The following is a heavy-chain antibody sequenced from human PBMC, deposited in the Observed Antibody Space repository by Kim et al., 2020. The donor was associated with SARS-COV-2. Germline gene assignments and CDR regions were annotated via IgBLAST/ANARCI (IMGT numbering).Heavy chain of an antibody. V-gene: IGHV3-74*01. Sequence: GGSLRLSCAASGFTFSSYWMHWVRQAPGKGLVWVSRINSDGSSTSYADSVKGRFTISRDNAKNTLYLQMNSLRAEDTAVYYCARGRYYYYDSSGYYIDAFDIWGQGTMGSVSS. D-gene: IGHD3-22*01. CDR3: ARGRYYYYDSSGYYIDAFDI. J-gene: IGHJ3*02. CDR1: GFTFSSYW. CDR2: INSDGSST.